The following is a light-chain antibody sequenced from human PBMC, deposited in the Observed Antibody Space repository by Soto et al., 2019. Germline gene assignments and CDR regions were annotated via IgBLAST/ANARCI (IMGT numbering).Light chain of an antibody. CDR1: QGISSA. CDR3: QQFNNYPLYT. CDR2: DAS. J-gene: IGKJ2*01. Sequence: AILLTQSPSSLSASVGDRVTITCRASQGISSALAWYQQKPGKAPQLLIYDASSLESGVPSRFSGSGSGTDFTLTISSLQPEDFATYYCQQFNNYPLYTFGQGTKLEIK. V-gene: IGKV1D-13*01.